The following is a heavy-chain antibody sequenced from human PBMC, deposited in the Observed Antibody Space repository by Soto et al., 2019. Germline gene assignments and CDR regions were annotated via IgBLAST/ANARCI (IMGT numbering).Heavy chain of an antibody. V-gene: IGHV4-59*01. D-gene: IGHD3-22*01. CDR3: ARGNYYDSSGYYPPYFQH. CDR2: IHYSGST. CDR1: GTSISSYY. J-gene: IGHJ1*01. Sequence: LTCTVSGTSISSYYWSWIRQPPGKGLEWIANIHYSGSTNYNPSLKSRVTISVDTSKKQFSLRLTSVTAADTAVYYCARGNYYDSSGYYPPYFQHWGQGTLVTVSS.